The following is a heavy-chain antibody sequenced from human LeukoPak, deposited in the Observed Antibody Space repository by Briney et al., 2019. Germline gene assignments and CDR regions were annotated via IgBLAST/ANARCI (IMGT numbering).Heavy chain of an antibody. V-gene: IGHV3-53*01. Sequence: PGGSLRLSCAASGFTFSSYAMSWVRQAPGKGLEWVSVIYSGGSTYYADSVKGRFTISRDNSKNTLYLQMNSLRAEDTAVYYCAREMTGGYGDYLGIDYWGQGTLVTVSS. CDR3: AREMTGGYGDYLGIDY. J-gene: IGHJ4*02. CDR2: IYSGGST. CDR1: GFTFSSYA. D-gene: IGHD4-17*01.